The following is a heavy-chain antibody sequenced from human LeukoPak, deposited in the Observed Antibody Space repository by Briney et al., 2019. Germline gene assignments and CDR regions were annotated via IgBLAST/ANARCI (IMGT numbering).Heavy chain of an antibody. CDR2: ISSSSRYI. CDR1: GFTFSSYS. CDR3: AKVGIVGATRGFFDY. V-gene: IGHV3-21*04. D-gene: IGHD1-26*01. J-gene: IGHJ4*02. Sequence: GGSLRLSCAASGFTFSSYSMNWVRQAPGKGLEWVSSISSSSRYIYYADSVKGRFTISRDNSKNTLYLQMNSLRAEDTAVYYCAKVGIVGATRGFFDYWGQGTLVTVSS.